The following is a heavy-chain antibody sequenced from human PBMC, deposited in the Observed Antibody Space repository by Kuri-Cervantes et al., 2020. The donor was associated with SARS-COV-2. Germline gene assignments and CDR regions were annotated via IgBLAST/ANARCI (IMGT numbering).Heavy chain of an antibody. CDR2: INHSGST. CDR3: ARAAYDSSGYPWGVGFDP. CDR1: GGSFSGYY. Sequence: SETLSLTCAVYGGSFSGYYWSWIRQPPGKGLEWIGEINHSGSTNYNPSLKSRVTISVDTSKNQFSLKLSSVTAADTAVYYCARAAYDSSGYPWGVGFDPWGQGTLVTVSS. D-gene: IGHD3-22*01. J-gene: IGHJ5*02. V-gene: IGHV4-34*01.